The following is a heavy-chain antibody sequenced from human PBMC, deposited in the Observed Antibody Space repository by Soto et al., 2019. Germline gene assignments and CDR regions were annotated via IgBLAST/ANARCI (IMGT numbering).Heavy chain of an antibody. CDR1: GYTFTSYA. CDR3: ARSIVVVTAADY. J-gene: IGHJ4*02. D-gene: IGHD2-21*02. V-gene: IGHV1-3*01. CDR2: INAGNGNT. Sequence: GASVKVSCKASGYTFTSYAMHWVRQAPGQRLEWMGWINAGNGNTKYSQKLQGRVTITRDTSASTAYMELSSLRSEVTAVYYCARSIVVVTAADYWGQGTLVTVSS.